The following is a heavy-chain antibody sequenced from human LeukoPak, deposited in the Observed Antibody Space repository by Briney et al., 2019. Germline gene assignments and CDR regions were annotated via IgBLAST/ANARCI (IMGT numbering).Heavy chain of an antibody. CDR1: GGSISSYY. Sequence: SETLSLTRTVSGGSISSYYWSWIRQPPGKGLEWIGYIYYSGSTNYNPSLKSRVTISVDTSKNQFSLKLSSVTAADTAVYYCGRGRQGGCSSSWDFDYWGQGTLVTVSS. V-gene: IGHV4-59*01. J-gene: IGHJ4*02. CDR3: GRGRQGGCSSSWDFDY. D-gene: IGHD6-6*01. CDR2: IYYSGST.